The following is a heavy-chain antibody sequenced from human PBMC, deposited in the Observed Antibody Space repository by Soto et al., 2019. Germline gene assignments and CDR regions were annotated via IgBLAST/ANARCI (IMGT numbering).Heavy chain of an antibody. Sequence: GASVKVSCKASGYPFTSYAMHWVRQAPGQRLEWMGWINAGNGHTKYSQKFQGRVTITRDTSASTAYMELSSLTSEDTAVYYCARTHPQVGPGTGSDYWGQGTLVTVSS. J-gene: IGHJ4*02. CDR2: INAGNGHT. CDR1: GYPFTSYA. V-gene: IGHV1-3*01. D-gene: IGHD1-26*01. CDR3: ARTHPQVGPGTGSDY.